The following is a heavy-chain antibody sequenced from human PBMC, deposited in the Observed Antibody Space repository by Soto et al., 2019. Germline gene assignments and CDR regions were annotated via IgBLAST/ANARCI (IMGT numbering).Heavy chain of an antibody. CDR1: GGSTSSYY. CDR2: IYYSAST. CDR3: ARRGGDDYSNYYYYGMDV. D-gene: IGHD4-4*01. J-gene: IGHJ6*02. Sequence: SETLSLTCTVSGGSTSSYYWSWIRQPPGKGLEWIGYIYYSASTNYSPSLKSRVTISVDTSKNQFSLNLSSVTAADTAVYYCARRGGDDYSNYYYYGMDVWGQGTTVTVSS. V-gene: IGHV4-59*08.